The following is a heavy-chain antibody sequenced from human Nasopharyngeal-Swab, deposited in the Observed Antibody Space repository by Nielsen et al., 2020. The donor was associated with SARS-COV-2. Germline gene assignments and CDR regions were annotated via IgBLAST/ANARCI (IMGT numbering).Heavy chain of an antibody. V-gene: IGHV4-31*03. D-gene: IGHD3-3*01. Sequence: SETLSLTCTVSGGSISSGDYYWSWIRQHPGKGLEWIGDIYYSGRTYYNPSLKSRVTISVDTSKNQFSLKLSSVTAADTAVYYCASRRITISPWFDPWGQGTLVTVSS. CDR3: ASRRITISPWFDP. CDR2: IYYSGRT. CDR1: GGSISSGDYY. J-gene: IGHJ5*02.